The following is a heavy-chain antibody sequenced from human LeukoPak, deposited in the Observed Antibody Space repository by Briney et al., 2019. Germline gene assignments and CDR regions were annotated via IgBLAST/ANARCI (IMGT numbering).Heavy chain of an antibody. J-gene: IGHJ4*02. Sequence: SETLSLTCTVSGGSISSYYWSWLRQPLRKGLAWVGYIYYSGSTNYNPSLKSRVTISVDTSKNQFSLKLSSVTAADTAVYYCARDRRVGGSGGIDYWGQGTLVTVSS. D-gene: IGHD6-25*01. CDR1: GGSISSYY. CDR3: ARDRRVGGSGGIDY. CDR2: IYYSGST. V-gene: IGHV4-59*01.